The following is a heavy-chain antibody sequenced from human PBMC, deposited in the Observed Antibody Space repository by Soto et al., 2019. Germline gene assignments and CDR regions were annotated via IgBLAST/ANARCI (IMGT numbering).Heavy chain of an antibody. CDR3: ARDPDDYDYIWGSYRSSDY. V-gene: IGHV3-7*01. CDR1: GFTFSSYW. CDR2: IKQDGSEK. Sequence: GGSLRLSCAASGFTFSSYWMSWVRQAPGKGLEWVANIKQDGSEKYYVDSVKGRFTISRDNAKNSLYLQMNGLRAEDTAVYYCARDPDDYDYIWGSYRSSDYWGQGTLVTVSS. D-gene: IGHD3-16*02. J-gene: IGHJ4*02.